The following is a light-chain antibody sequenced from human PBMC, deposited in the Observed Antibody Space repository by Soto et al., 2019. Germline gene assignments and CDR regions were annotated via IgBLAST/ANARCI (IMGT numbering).Light chain of an antibody. J-gene: IGLJ1*01. CDR1: SSNIGGNS. Sequence: QSVLTQPPSVSAAPGQKVTISCSGSSSNIGGNSVSWYQQLPGTAPKLLIYDDNKRPSGIPDRFSGSKSGTSATLGITGFQAEDEADYYCSSYAGSSNVFGTGTKVTVL. V-gene: IGLV1-51*01. CDR2: DDN. CDR3: SSYAGSSNV.